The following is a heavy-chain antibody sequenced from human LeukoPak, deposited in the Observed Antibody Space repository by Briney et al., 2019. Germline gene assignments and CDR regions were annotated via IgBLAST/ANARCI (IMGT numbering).Heavy chain of an antibody. D-gene: IGHD1-1*01. CDR3: AREGTAGTNLNWFDP. Sequence: SETLSLTCTVSGVSISSYYWIWIRQPPGKALEWIGYIHYSGSTNYNPSLKSRITISVDTSENQFSLKLSSVTAADTAVYYCAREGTAGTNLNWFDPWGQGTLVTVSS. CDR1: GVSISSYY. CDR2: IHYSGST. V-gene: IGHV4-59*12. J-gene: IGHJ5*02.